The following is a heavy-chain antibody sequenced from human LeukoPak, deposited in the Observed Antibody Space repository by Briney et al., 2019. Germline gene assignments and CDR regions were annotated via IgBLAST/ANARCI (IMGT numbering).Heavy chain of an antibody. CDR1: GGSISSGAYS. CDR2: VYYSGGT. Sequence: SETLSLTCAVSGGSISSGAYSWSWIRQPPRKGLEWIGYVYYSGGTCYNPSLKSRVTISVDTSKKQFSLMLSSVTAADTAVYYCASHSGGYAYWGQGTLVTVSS. J-gene: IGHJ4*02. D-gene: IGHD5-12*01. CDR3: ASHSGGYAY. V-gene: IGHV4-30-4*07.